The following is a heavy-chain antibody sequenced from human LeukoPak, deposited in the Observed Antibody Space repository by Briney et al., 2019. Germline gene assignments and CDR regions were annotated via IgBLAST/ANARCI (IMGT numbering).Heavy chain of an antibody. J-gene: IGHJ5*02. CDR3: ARDVGSCSSTSCSSSGWFDP. Sequence: PSETLSLTCTVSGASITTGDYYWTWIRQSPGKGLEWIGFIYYRGTTHYNPSLKSRLSISLDTSRNQFSLKLNSVTAADTAVYFCARDVGSCSSTSCSSSGWFDPWGQGTLVTVSS. D-gene: IGHD2-2*01. V-gene: IGHV4-30-4*08. CDR1: GASITTGDYY. CDR2: IYYRGTT.